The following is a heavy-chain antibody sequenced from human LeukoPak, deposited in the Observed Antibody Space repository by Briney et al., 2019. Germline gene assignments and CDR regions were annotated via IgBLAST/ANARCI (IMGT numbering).Heavy chain of an antibody. V-gene: IGHV4-34*01. CDR2: INHSGST. J-gene: IGHJ6*03. CDR3: ARVAIVVVPAATYYYYYYMDV. CDR1: GGSFSGYY. D-gene: IGHD2-2*01. Sequence: SETLSLTCAVYGGSFSGYYWSWIRQPPGEGLEWIGEINHSGSTNYNPSLKSRVTISVDTTKNQFSLKLSSVTAADTAVYYCARVAIVVVPAATYYYYYYMDVWGKGTTVTVSS.